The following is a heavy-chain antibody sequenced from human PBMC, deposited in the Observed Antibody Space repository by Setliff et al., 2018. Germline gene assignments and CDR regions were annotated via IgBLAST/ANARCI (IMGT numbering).Heavy chain of an antibody. Sequence: GGSLRLSCAASGFRFSDLYMNWVRQAPGKGLEWVSFISSNSHYKYYADSLEGRFTISRDNTKNSLYLQINSLRAEDTAVYYCAREALSYNSYLSTDYWGQGTLVTVSS. CDR2: ISSNSHYK. D-gene: IGHD3-10*01. V-gene: IGHV3-21*01. J-gene: IGHJ4*02. CDR3: AREALSYNSYLSTDY. CDR1: GFRFSDLY.